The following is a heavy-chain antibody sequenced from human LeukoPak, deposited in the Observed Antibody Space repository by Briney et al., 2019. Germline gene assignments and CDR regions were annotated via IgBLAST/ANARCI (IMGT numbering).Heavy chain of an antibody. CDR3: ARESGIYYGETTDYYYYYGMDV. J-gene: IGHJ6*02. D-gene: IGHD4-17*01. V-gene: IGHV3-11*06. CDR2: ISSSSSYT. CDR1: GFTFSDYY. Sequence: GGSLRLSCAASGFTFSDYYMSWIRQAPGKGLEWVSYISSSSSYTNYADSVKGRFTISRDNAKNSLYLQMNSLRAEDTAVYYCARESGIYYGETTDYYYYYGMDVWGQGTTVTVSS.